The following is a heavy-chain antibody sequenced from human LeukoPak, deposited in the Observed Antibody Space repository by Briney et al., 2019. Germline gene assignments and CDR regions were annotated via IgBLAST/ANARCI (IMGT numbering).Heavy chain of an antibody. CDR2: MSDSGTT. V-gene: IGHV4-59*08. CDR3: ATHDSNGYYPYYFAY. D-gene: IGHD3-3*01. CDR1: GGSMSNKY. Sequence: ASETLSLTCRVSGGSMSNKYWSWLRQPPGKGLEWIGYMSDSGTTKQNPAPNSRVTISLDTSKNNLSLMLSSVTAADTAVYYCATHDSNGYYPYYFAYWGQGTVVAVSS. J-gene: IGHJ4*02.